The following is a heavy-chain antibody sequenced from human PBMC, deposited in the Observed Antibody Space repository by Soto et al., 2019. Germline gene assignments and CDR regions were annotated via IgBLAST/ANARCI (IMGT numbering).Heavy chain of an antibody. CDR1: GYTFTNYY. J-gene: IGHJ4*02. V-gene: IGHV1-46*01. CDR2: LTPTGDST. CDR3: TGPLRTDGYNLTN. D-gene: IGHD1-1*01. Sequence: ASVKVSCKASGYTFTNYYMHWVRQAPGQGLEWMGKLTPTGDSTSHAQKFQGRVTITRDTSTSTVYMELSSLRSDDTAVYYCTGPLRTDGYNLTNWGQGTLVTVSS.